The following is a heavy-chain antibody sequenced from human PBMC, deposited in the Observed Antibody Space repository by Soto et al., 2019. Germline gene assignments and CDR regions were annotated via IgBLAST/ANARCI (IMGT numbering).Heavy chain of an antibody. D-gene: IGHD2-2*01. CDR2: IIPILGIA. J-gene: IGHJ3*02. Sequence: ASVKVSCKASGGTFSSYAISWVRQAPGQGLEWMGGIIPILGIANYAQKFQGRVTSTADKSTSTAYMELSSLRSEDTAVYYCARGGRDCSSTSCDDAFDIWGQGTMVTVSS. CDR3: ARGGRDCSSTSCDDAFDI. V-gene: IGHV1-69*10. CDR1: GGTFSSYA.